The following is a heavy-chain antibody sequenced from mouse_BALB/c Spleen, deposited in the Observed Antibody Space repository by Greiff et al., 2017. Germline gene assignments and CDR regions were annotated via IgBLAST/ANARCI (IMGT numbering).Heavy chain of an antibody. Sequence: EVKLVESGGGLVQPGGSRKPSCAASGFTFSSFGMHWVRQAPEKGLEWVAYISSGSSTIYYADTVKGRFTISRDNPKNTLFLQMTSLRSEDTAMYYCARDWGKAWFAYWGQGTLVT. CDR2: ISSGSSTI. CDR3: ARDWGKAWFAY. V-gene: IGHV5-17*02. J-gene: IGHJ3*01. CDR1: GFTFSSFG.